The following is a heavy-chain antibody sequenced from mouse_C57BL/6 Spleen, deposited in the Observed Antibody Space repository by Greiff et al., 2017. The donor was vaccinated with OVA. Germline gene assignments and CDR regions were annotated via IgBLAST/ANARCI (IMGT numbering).Heavy chain of an antibody. CDR3: ARHEGYQESYYFDY. CDR2: ISSGGSYT. J-gene: IGHJ2*01. D-gene: IGHD3-2*02. V-gene: IGHV5-6*01. Sequence: EVKVVESGGDLVKPGGSLKLSCAASGFTFSSYGMSWVRQTPDKRLEWVATISSGGSYTYYPDSVKGRFTISRDNAKNTLYLQMSSLKSEDTAMYYCARHEGYQESYYFDYWGQGTTLTVSS. CDR1: GFTFSSYG.